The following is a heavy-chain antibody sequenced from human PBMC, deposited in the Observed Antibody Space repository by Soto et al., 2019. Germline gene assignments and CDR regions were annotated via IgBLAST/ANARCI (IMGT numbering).Heavy chain of an antibody. Sequence: QVRLVESGGGVVQPGRSVRLSCAASGFSFGSHGMHWVRRTPGKGLERVAVIWCEGSEQHYLASVEGRFVVSRDNSKNMVYLQMNSLRVEDTAVYYCARYEKGGKFGPEYWGQGTLVSVSS. V-gene: IGHV3-33*01. CDR1: GFSFGSHG. CDR3: ARYEKGGKFGPEY. J-gene: IGHJ4*02. D-gene: IGHD3-16*01. CDR2: IWCEGSEQ.